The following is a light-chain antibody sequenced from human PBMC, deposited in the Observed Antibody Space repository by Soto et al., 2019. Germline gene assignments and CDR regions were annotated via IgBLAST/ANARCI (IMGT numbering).Light chain of an antibody. CDR1: QSISSY. J-gene: IGKJ2*01. CDR2: TAS. V-gene: IGKV1-39*01. Sequence: DIQMTQSPSSLSASVGDRVTITCRASQSISSYLNWYQQKPGKAPKLLIYTASSLQSGVPSRFSGSGSGTDFTLTISSLQPEDFATYYRQLSYNTPPHTFGQGTKVEIK. CDR3: QLSYNTPPHT.